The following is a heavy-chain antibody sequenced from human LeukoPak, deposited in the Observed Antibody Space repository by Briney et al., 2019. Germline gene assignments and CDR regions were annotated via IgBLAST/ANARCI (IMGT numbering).Heavy chain of an antibody. Sequence: SETLSLTCSVSGGSISDYFWGWIRQPPGKGLKWIGHVYYIGKPTCSPSLESRVSISVDTSKNQFSLELTSVTAADTAVYYCARRFRTGGDLHHDAYDVWGQETVVTVSS. V-gene: IGHV4-59*12. D-gene: IGHD3-16*01. CDR3: ARRFRTGGDLHHDAYDV. CDR2: VYYIGKP. J-gene: IGHJ3*01. CDR1: GGSISDYF.